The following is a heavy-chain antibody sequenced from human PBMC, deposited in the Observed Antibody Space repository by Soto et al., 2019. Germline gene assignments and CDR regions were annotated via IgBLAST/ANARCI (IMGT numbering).Heavy chain of an antibody. V-gene: IGHV3-74*01. J-gene: IGHJ3*02. CDR1: GFPFLPFY. Sequence: PGGSLRLSCASSGFPFLPFYMHWVRQSPGKGLEWVSHINGYGTTTVYADSVKGRYTISRDNAKNTLYLQMTSLRAEDTAVYYCARDRGYPDSFDIWGQGTMVTASS. CDR3: ARDRGYPDSFDI. D-gene: IGHD2-2*01. CDR2: INGYGTTT.